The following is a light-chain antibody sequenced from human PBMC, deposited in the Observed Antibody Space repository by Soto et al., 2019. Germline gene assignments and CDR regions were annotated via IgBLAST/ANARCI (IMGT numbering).Light chain of an antibody. CDR2: AAS. CDR1: QSIGDN. CDR3: QQSFNKPPT. J-gene: IGKJ4*01. Sequence: DVHLTQTKSSLSASVGYRFTITCRASQSIGDNLNWYQLNAGPAPNLLIYAASNLQSGVPSRFSGSGSGTDFTLTISNLPPEDFVSYFCQQSFNKPPTFGGGTKVDTK. V-gene: IGKV1-39*01.